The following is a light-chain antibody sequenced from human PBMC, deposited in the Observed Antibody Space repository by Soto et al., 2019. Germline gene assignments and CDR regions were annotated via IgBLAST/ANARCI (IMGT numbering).Light chain of an antibody. CDR3: EEFNSGT. J-gene: IGKJ1*01. Sequence: DIQMTQSPSTLSASVGDRVTITCRASQSMSNWVAWYQQKPGRAPKLLIYKASILESGVPSRFTGSGSETESTHTITSLQPDDFATYYSEEFNSGTFGQGTKVEIK. CDR2: KAS. V-gene: IGKV1-5*03. CDR1: QSMSNW.